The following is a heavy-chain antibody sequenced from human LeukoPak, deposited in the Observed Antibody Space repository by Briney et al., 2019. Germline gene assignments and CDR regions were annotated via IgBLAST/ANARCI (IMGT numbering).Heavy chain of an antibody. CDR1: GYTFTSYD. J-gene: IGHJ6*03. V-gene: IGHV1-8*03. Sequence: ASVKVSCKASGYTFTSYDINWVRQATGQGLEWMGRMNPNSGNTGYAQKFQGRVTITRNTSISTAYMELSSLRSEDTAVYYCARSGYSSGSPGVYYYYYMDVWGKGTTVTISS. CDR2: MNPNSGNT. CDR3: ARSGYSSGSPGVYYYYYMDV. D-gene: IGHD6-19*01.